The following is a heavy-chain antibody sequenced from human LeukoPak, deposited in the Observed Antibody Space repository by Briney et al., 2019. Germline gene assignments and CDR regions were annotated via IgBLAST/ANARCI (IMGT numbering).Heavy chain of an antibody. V-gene: IGHV3-11*01. CDR1: GVTFSYYY. J-gene: IGHJ4*02. D-gene: IGHD2-15*01. Sequence: PGGSLRLSCAASGVTFSYYYMSWIRQAPGMGLEWVAYITGSGATIYYADSVKGRFTISRDNAKKSLYLQMNSLRDEDTAVYYCATDRRPYSYLFDHWGQGTLVTVSS. CDR3: ATDRRPYSYLFDH. CDR2: ITGSGATI.